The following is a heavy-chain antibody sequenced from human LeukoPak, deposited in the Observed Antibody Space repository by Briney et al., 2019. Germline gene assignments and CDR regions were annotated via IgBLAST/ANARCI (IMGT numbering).Heavy chain of an antibody. Sequence: GGSLRLSCTASGFTVSNNYMSWVRQAPGKGLECVSITYSDGSTDYADSVKGRFTISRDNSKNTLYLQMNSLRVEDTAVYYCARASGGYGGDAFDIWGQGTMATVSS. J-gene: IGHJ3*02. CDR3: ARASGGYGGDAFDI. CDR1: GFTVSNNY. V-gene: IGHV3-53*01. CDR2: TYSDGST. D-gene: IGHD4-23*01.